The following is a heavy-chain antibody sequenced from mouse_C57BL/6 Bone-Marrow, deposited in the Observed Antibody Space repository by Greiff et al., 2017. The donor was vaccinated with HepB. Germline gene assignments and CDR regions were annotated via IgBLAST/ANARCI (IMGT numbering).Heavy chain of an antibody. CDR2: INPGSGGT. Sequence: VKLMESGAELVRPGTSVKVSCKASGYAFTNYLIEWVKQRPGQGLEWIGVINPGSGGTNYNEKFKGKATLTADKSSSTAYMQLSSLTSEDSAVYFCARSGITTVVYFDYWGQGTTLTVSS. D-gene: IGHD1-1*01. CDR3: ARSGITTVVYFDY. J-gene: IGHJ2*01. V-gene: IGHV1-54*01. CDR1: GYAFTNYL.